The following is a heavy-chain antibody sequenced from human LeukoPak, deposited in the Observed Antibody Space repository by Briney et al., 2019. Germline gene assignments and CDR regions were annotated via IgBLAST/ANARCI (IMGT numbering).Heavy chain of an antibody. CDR2: IYSDGST. CDR1: GFTFNNYA. D-gene: IGHD3-22*01. J-gene: IGHJ4*02. Sequence: PGGSLRLSCAASGFTFNNYAMHWVRQAPGKGLEWVSVIYSDGSTYYADSVKGRFTISRDNSKNTLYLQMNSLRAEDTAVYYCARLDSSGYYFIDYWGQGTLVTVSS. V-gene: IGHV3-66*01. CDR3: ARLDSSGYYFIDY.